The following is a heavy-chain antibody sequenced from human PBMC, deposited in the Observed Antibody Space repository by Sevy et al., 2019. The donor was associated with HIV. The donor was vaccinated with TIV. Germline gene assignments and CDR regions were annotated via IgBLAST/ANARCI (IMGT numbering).Heavy chain of an antibody. D-gene: IGHD3-10*01. J-gene: IGHJ5*02. CDR1: GYTFTSYA. CDR3: ARGDYYGSGNLPWFDP. V-gene: IGHV7-4-1*02. CDR2: INTNTGNP. Sequence: ASVKVSCKASGYTFTSYAMNWVRQAPGQGLEWMGWINTNTGNPTYTQGFTGRFVFSLDTSVSTAYLQISSLKAEDTAGYYCARGDYYGSGNLPWFDPWGQGTLVTVSS.